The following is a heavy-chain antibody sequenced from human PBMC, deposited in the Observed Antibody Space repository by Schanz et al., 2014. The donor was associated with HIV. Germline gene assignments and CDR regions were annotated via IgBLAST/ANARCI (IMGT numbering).Heavy chain of an antibody. D-gene: IGHD3-22*01. V-gene: IGHV1-2*02. CDR3: ARDLRASSVASLDY. CDR1: GGTFSSYS. Sequence: QVQLVQSGAEVKKPGSSVKVSCKASGGTFSSYSISWVRQAPGQGLEGMGWINPKSGGTNYAQKFQGRVTMTRGTSINTAYMELSRLRSDDTAVYYCARDLRASSVASLDYWGQGTLVTVSS. CDR2: INPKSGGT. J-gene: IGHJ4*02.